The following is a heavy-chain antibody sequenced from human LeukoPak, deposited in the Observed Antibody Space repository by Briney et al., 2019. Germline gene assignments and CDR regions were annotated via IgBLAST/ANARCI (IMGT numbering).Heavy chain of an antibody. CDR1: GYTFTTYG. Sequence: GASVKVSCKASGYTFTTYGLSWVRQAAGQGLEWMGRINPNSGGTNYAQKFQGRVTMTRDTSISTAYMELSRLRSDDTAVYYCARDKGYSYGYTYQNAFDIWGQGTMVTVSS. V-gene: IGHV1-2*06. D-gene: IGHD5-18*01. CDR2: INPNSGGT. J-gene: IGHJ3*02. CDR3: ARDKGYSYGYTYQNAFDI.